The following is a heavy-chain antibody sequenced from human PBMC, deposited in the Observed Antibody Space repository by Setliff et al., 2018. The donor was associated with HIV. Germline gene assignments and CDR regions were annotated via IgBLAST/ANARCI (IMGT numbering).Heavy chain of an antibody. Sequence: PSETLSLTCTVSGGSISSYYWSWIRQPPGKGLEWIGYIYYSGSTNYNPSLKSRITISVDTSKNQFPLKLSSVTAADTAVYYCAREATYYYDGSGYYYFDYWGRGTLVTVSS. CDR1: GGSISSYY. D-gene: IGHD3-22*01. J-gene: IGHJ4*02. V-gene: IGHV4-59*01. CDR2: IYYSGST. CDR3: AREATYYYDGSGYYYFDY.